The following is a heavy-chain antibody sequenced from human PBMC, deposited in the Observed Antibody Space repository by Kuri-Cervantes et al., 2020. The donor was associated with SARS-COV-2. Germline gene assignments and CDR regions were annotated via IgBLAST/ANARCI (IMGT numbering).Heavy chain of an antibody. Sequence: SETLSLTCAVSGYSISSGYYWGWIRQPPGKGLEWIGSIYHSGSTYYNPSLKSRVTISVDTSKNQFSLKLSSVTAADTAVYYCARSNEYSSSSGIDYWGQGTLVTVSS. V-gene: IGHV4-38-2*01. J-gene: IGHJ4*02. CDR3: ARSNEYSSSSGIDY. D-gene: IGHD6-6*01. CDR1: GYSISSGYY. CDR2: IYHSGST.